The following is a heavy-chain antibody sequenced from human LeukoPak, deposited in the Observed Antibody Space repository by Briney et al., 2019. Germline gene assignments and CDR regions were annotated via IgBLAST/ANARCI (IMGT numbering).Heavy chain of an antibody. CDR2: ISYDGSNK. J-gene: IGHJ5*02. V-gene: IGHV3-30*04. Sequence: GGSLRLSCAASGFTFSSYAMHWVRQAPGKGLEWVAVISYDGSNKNYADSVKGRFTISRDNSKNTLYLQMNSLRAEDTAVYYCARGSWRFDYGDSGFDPWGQGTLVTVSS. CDR3: ARGSWRFDYGDSGFDP. D-gene: IGHD4-17*01. CDR1: GFTFSSYA.